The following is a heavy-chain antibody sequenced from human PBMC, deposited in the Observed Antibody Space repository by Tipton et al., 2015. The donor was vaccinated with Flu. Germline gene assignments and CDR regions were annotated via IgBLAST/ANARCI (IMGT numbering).Heavy chain of an antibody. CDR3: ARFYCGGDCYSS. CDR1: GFTVSSNY. V-gene: IGHV3-53*01. Sequence: RLSCAASGFTVSSNYMSWVRQAPGKGLEWVSVIYSGGSTYYADSVKGRFTISRDNSKNTLYLQMNSLRAEDTAVYYCARFYCGGDCYSSWGQGTLVTVSS. D-gene: IGHD2-21*02. J-gene: IGHJ4*02. CDR2: IYSGGST.